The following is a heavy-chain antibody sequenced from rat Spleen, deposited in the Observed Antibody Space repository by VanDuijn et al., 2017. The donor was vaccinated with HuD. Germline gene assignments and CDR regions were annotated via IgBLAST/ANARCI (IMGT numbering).Heavy chain of an antibody. CDR3: ATDTFYDGTYYPGGFDY. V-gene: IGHV5S13*01. CDR1: GFTFSDYG. CDR2: ISTRGGST. Sequence: EVQLVESGGGLVQPGRSMRLSCAASGFTFSDYGMAWVRQAPTKGLEWVATISTRGGSTYYPDSVKGRFTISRDTAQNTLYLQMNSLRSEDTATYYCATDTFYDGTYYPGGFDYWGQGVMVTVSS. D-gene: IGHD1-12*02. J-gene: IGHJ2*01.